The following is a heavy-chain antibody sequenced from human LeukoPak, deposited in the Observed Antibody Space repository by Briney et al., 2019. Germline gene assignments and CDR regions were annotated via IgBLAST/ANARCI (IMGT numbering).Heavy chain of an antibody. CDR3: ARTSWIRGVIHLDT. V-gene: IGHV2-70*13. D-gene: IGHD3-10*01. CDR1: GFSLRTSGMC. J-gene: IGHJ4*02. CDR2: IDWNDDK. Sequence: SGPTLVNPTETLTLTCTFSGFSLRTSGMCVSWIPQPPGKALEWLALIDWNDDKYFKTSLKSRLTISKDTSKNQVVPTMTNLAPVDTATYYCARTSWIRGVIHLDTWGQGTLVSVSS.